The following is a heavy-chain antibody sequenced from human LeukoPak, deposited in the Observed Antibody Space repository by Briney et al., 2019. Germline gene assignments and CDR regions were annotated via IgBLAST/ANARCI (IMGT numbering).Heavy chain of an antibody. D-gene: IGHD2-2*01. J-gene: IGHJ5*02. CDR1: GYTFTGYY. V-gene: IGHV1-46*01. CDR3: ARSANAAAGFDP. Sequence: PTVKVSCKASGYTFTGYYMHWVRQAPGQGLEWMGIINPSGGSTSYAQKFQGRVTMTRDTSTSTVYMELSSLRSEDTAVYYCARSANAAAGFDPWGQGTLVTVSS. CDR2: INPSGGST.